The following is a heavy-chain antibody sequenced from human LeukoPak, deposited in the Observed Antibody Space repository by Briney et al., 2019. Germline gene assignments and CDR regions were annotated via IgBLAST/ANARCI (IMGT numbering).Heavy chain of an antibody. Sequence: GGSLRLSCAASGFTVSSNYMSWVRPAPGKGLEWVSSISRSGGATYYADSVKGRFTISRDNSKNTLNLQMKSLRAEDTAVYYCARDWDYIRGSYRYPYYFEYWGQGTLVTVSS. CDR3: ARDWDYIRGSYRYPYYFEY. CDR1: GFTVSSNY. V-gene: IGHV3-23*01. CDR2: ISRSGGAT. J-gene: IGHJ4*02. D-gene: IGHD3-16*02.